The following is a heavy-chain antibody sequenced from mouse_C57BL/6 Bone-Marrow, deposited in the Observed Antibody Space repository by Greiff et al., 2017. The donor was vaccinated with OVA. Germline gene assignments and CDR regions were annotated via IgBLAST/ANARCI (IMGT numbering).Heavy chain of an antibody. D-gene: IGHD2-1*01. J-gene: IGHJ4*01. Sequence: EVQLVESGGGLVKPGGSLKLSCAASGFTFSSYAMSWVRQTPEKRLEWVATISAGGSYTYYPDNVKGRFTISRDNAKNNLYLQMSHLKSEDTAMYYCAREGYGNYENYYAMDYWGQGTSVTVSS. CDR1: GFTFSSYA. CDR3: AREGYGNYENYYAMDY. CDR2: ISAGGSYT. V-gene: IGHV5-4*01.